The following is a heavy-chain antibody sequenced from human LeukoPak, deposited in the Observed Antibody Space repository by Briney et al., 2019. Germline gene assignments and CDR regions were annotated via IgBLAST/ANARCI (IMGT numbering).Heavy chain of an antibody. CDR3: ARVVPAAIPYYYYYMDV. CDR2: ISYSGST. CDR1: GGSISTNSYH. J-gene: IGHJ6*03. Sequence: PSETLSLTCSVSGGSISTNSYHWGCIRQPPGKGLECIGSISYSGSTYYNPSLKSRVTISVDTSKNQFSLKLSSVTAADTAVYYCARVVPAAIPYYYYYMDVWGKGTTVTVSS. V-gene: IGHV4-39*07. D-gene: IGHD2-2*01.